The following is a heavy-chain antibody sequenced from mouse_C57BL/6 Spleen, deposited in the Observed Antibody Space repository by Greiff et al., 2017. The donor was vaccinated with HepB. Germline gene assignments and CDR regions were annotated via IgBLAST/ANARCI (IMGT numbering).Heavy chain of an antibody. CDR1: GYAFSSYW. V-gene: IGHV1-80*01. CDR3: ARGGDLLLRPVWFAY. Sequence: QVQLQQSGAELVKPGASVKISCKASGYAFSSYWMNWVKQRPGKGLEWIGQIYPGDGDTNYNGKFKGKATLTADKSSSTAYMQLSSLTSEDSAVYFCARGGDLLLRPVWFAYWGQGTLVTVSA. D-gene: IGHD1-1*01. J-gene: IGHJ3*01. CDR2: IYPGDGDT.